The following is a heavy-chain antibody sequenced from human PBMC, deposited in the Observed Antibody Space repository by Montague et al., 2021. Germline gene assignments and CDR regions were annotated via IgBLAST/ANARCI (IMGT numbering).Heavy chain of an antibody. CDR3: ARMYHYARSIDP. D-gene: IGHD3-22*01. Sequence: SETLSLTCTVSNGSIGSSTSYWGWIRQPPGHGLEWIGTIYYTGTTYFNTSLKSRVTISKDTSKSQFSLTLSSVTAADTAIYYCARMYHYARSIDPWGQGTLVTVSS. J-gene: IGHJ5*02. CDR1: NGSIGSSTSY. CDR2: IYYTGTT. V-gene: IGHV4-39*01.